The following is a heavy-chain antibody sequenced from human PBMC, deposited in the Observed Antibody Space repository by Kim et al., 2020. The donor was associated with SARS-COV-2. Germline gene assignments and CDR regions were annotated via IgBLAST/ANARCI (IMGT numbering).Heavy chain of an antibody. CDR2: ISYDGSNK. Sequence: LSLTCAASGFTFSSYGMHWVRQAPGKGLEWVAVISYDGSNKYYADSVKGRFTISRDNSKNTLYLQMNSLRAEDTAVYYCAKDPTIVVVPSGWYLDYW. CDR3: AKDPTIVVVPSGWYLDY. J-gene: IGHJ4*01. CDR1: GFTFSSYG. V-gene: IGHV3-30*18. D-gene: IGHD2-2*01.